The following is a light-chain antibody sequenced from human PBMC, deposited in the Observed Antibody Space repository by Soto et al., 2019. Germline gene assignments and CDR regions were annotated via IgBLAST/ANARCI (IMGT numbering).Light chain of an antibody. CDR3: QHYNNWPA. V-gene: IGKV3-15*01. CDR1: QSVSST. J-gene: IGKJ1*01. Sequence: EIVMTQSPATLSVSPGERATLSCRASQSVSSTLAWYQQKPGQAPRLLIYGASTRATGIPARFSGSGSGTEFTLTISSLQSEDFAVYYFQHYNNWPAFGQGTKVEIK. CDR2: GAS.